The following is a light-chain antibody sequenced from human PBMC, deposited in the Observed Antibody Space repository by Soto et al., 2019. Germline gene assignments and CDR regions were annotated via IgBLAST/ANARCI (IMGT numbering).Light chain of an antibody. Sequence: DIQMTQSPSTLSASVGDRVTITCRASQSISSWLAWYQKKPGKDPKILIYDASSLESGVPSRFSGSGSGTEFNLTISRLQPDDFATYYCQQYNSYSITFGQGTRLEIK. CDR3: QQYNSYSIT. J-gene: IGKJ5*01. CDR1: QSISSW. V-gene: IGKV1-5*01. CDR2: DAS.